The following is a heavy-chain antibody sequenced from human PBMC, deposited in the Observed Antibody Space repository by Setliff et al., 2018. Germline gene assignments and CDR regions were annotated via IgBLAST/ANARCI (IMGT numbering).Heavy chain of an antibody. CDR3: ARDQWVRSPPLYFSYSMDV. CDR2: INHSGST. D-gene: IGHD5-12*01. Sequence: KASETLSLTCAVYGAPFSAYYWSWIRQPPGKGLEWIGEINHSGSTYYNPSLNSRVTISADTSKNQFSLNLSSVTAADTAVYYCARDQWVRSPPLYFSYSMDVWGQGTTVTV. J-gene: IGHJ6*02. CDR1: GAPFSAYY. V-gene: IGHV4-34*01.